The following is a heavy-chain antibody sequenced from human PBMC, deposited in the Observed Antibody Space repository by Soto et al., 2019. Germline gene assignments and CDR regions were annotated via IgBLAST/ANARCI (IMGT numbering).Heavy chain of an antibody. Sequence: SETLSLTCTVSGGSISSCGYYWSWIRQHPGKGLEWIGYIYYSGSTYYNPSLKSRVTISVDTSKNQFSLKLSSVTAADTAVYYCARAQSSIFGVVPPDDWGQGTLVTVSS. J-gene: IGHJ4*02. CDR1: GGSISSCGYY. D-gene: IGHD3-3*01. V-gene: IGHV4-31*03. CDR3: ARAQSSIFGVVPPDD. CDR2: IYYSGST.